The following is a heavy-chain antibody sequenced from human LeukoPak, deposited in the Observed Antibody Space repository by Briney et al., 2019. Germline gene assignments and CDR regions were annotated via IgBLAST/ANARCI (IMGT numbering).Heavy chain of an antibody. J-gene: IGHJ4*02. CDR3: AKDRQPRPVWGSYRSPLDY. Sequence: GGSLRLSCAASEFSVGSNYMTWVRQAPGKGLEWVSLIYSGGSTYYADSVKGRFTISKDNSKNTLHLQMNSLRADDTAVYYCAKDRQPRPVWGSYRSPLDYWGQGTLVTVSS. D-gene: IGHD3-16*02. CDR2: IYSGGST. CDR1: EFSVGSNY. V-gene: IGHV3-66*01.